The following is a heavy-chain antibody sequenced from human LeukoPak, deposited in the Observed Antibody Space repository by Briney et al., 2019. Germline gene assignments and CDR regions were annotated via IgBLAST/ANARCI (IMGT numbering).Heavy chain of an antibody. J-gene: IGHJ6*02. D-gene: IGHD4-17*01. V-gene: IGHV3-23*01. CDR2: ISGSGGST. CDR3: AWPYGDYVSLYYGMDV. CDR1: GFTFSSYA. Sequence: PGGSLRLSCAASGFTFSSYAMSWVRQAPGKGLEWVSAISGSGGSTYYADSVKGRFTISRDNSKNTLYLQMNSLRAEDTAVYYCAWPYGDYVSLYYGMDVWGQGTTVTVPS.